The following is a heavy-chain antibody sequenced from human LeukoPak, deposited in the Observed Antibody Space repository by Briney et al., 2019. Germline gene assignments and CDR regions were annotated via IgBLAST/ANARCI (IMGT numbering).Heavy chain of an antibody. V-gene: IGHV3-48*03. J-gene: IGHJ6*03. CDR1: GFTFSSYE. CDR3: FAVAGTGYYYYMDV. CDR2: ISSSGSTI. Sequence: PGGSLRLSCAASGFTFSSYEMNWVRQAPGEGLEWVSYISSSGSTIYYADSVKGRFTISRNNAKNSLYLQMNSLRAEDTAVYYCFAVAGTGYYYYMDVWGKGTTVTISS. D-gene: IGHD6-19*01.